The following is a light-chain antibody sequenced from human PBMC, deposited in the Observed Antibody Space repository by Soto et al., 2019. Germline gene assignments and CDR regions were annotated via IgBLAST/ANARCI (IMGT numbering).Light chain of an antibody. CDR3: QQSYSGLYT. Sequence: DIRMTQSPSSLSASVGDRVTITCRARQTISRFLSWYQKKPGKAPKLLIYAASTLQPGVPSRFSGSGSGTDFTLTIRSLQPEDFATYYCQQSYSGLYTFGQGTQLEIK. CDR2: AAS. J-gene: IGKJ2*01. V-gene: IGKV1-39*01. CDR1: QTISRF.